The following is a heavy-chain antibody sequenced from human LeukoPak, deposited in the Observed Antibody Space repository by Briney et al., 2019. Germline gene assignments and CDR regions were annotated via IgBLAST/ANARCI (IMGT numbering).Heavy chain of an antibody. V-gene: IGHV1-2*02. Sequence: ASVKVSCKASGYTFTGYYMHWVRQAPGQGLEWMGWINPNSGGTNYAQKFQGRVTMTRDTSISTAYMELSRLGSDDTAVYYCARGGWAYYDSSAISRAFDIWGQGTMVTVSS. CDR3: ARGGWAYYDSSAISRAFDI. CDR1: GYTFTGYY. J-gene: IGHJ3*02. D-gene: IGHD3-22*01. CDR2: INPNSGGT.